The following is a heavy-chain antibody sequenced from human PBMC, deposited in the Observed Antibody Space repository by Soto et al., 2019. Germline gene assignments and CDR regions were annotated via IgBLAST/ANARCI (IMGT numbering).Heavy chain of an antibody. CDR2: INAGNGNT. J-gene: IGHJ4*01. V-gene: IGHV1-3*01. CDR1: GYTFTSYA. Sequence: GASVKVSCKASGYTFTSYAMHWVRQAPGQRLEWMGWINAGNGNTKYSQKFQGRVTITRDTSASTAYMELNSLRVEDTAVYYCAKDRLGGNFDYWGHGTQVTVSS. CDR3: AKDRLGGNFDY.